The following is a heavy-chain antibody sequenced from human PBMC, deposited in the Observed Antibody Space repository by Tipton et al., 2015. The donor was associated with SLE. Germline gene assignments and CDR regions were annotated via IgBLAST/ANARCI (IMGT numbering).Heavy chain of an antibody. J-gene: IGHJ4*02. CDR2: LWYDENTS. V-gene: IGHV3-33*03. CDR3: AIKWGSSLDY. CDR1: GFTFRSYA. Sequence: SLRLSCTASGFTFRSYAMHWVRQAPGKGLEWVAVLWYDENTSYYADSVKGRFTISRDNSKSTLYLQMDSLRAEDTAVYYCAIKWGSSLDYWGQGTLVTVSS. D-gene: IGHD5-12*01.